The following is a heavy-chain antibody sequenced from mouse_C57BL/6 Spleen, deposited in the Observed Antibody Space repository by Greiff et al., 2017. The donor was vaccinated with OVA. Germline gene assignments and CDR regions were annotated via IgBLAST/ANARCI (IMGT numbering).Heavy chain of an antibody. Sequence: VKLQQPGAELVRPGSSVKLSCKASGYTFTSYWMHWVKQRPIQGLEWIGNIDPSDSETHYNQKFKDKATLTVDKSSSTAYMQLSSLTSEDSAVYYCARGVPYYAMDYWGQGTSVTVSS. CDR2: IDPSDSET. CDR1: GYTFTSYW. J-gene: IGHJ4*01. CDR3: ARGVPYYAMDY. V-gene: IGHV1-52*01.